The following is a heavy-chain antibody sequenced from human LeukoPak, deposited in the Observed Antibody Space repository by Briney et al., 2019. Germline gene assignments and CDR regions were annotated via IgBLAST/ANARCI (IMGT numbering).Heavy chain of an antibody. D-gene: IGHD3-3*01. CDR1: GFTFSSSA. Sequence: GGSLRLSCAASGFTFSSSAMGWVRQAPGKGLEWVSGISGGGDNKYYGDSVKGRFTISRDNSKNTLYLQMDSLRAEDTAVYYCAKERAYDFWSGYSAFDIWGQGTMVTVSS. J-gene: IGHJ3*02. CDR2: ISGGGDNK. CDR3: AKERAYDFWSGYSAFDI. V-gene: IGHV3-23*01.